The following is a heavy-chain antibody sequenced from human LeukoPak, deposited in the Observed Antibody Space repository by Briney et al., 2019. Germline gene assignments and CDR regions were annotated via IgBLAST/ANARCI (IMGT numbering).Heavy chain of an antibody. CDR1: GLTFNNYA. CDR2: ISSTSSTV. Sequence: PGGSLRLSCAVSGLTFNNYAMSWVRQAPGKGLEWVSYISSTSSTVYYADSVKGRFTISRDNVKNSLYLQMNSLRAEDTAVYYCARGRDSSSSYPGYWGQGTLVTVSS. V-gene: IGHV3-48*01. J-gene: IGHJ4*02. D-gene: IGHD6-6*01. CDR3: ARGRDSSSSYPGY.